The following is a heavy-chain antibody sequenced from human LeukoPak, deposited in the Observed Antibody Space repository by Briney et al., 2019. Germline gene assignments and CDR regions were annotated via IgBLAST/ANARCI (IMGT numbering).Heavy chain of an antibody. V-gene: IGHV3-23*01. CDR2: ISGSGGCT. CDR1: GFTFSSYA. CDR3: AKDYYGSGRYPSGAFDI. Sequence: SGGSLRLSCAASGFTFSSYAMSWVRQAPGKGLEWVSAISGSGGCTYYADSVKGRFTISRDNSKNTLYLQMNSLRAEDTAVYYCAKDYYGSGRYPSGAFDIWGQGTMVTVSS. J-gene: IGHJ3*02. D-gene: IGHD3-10*01.